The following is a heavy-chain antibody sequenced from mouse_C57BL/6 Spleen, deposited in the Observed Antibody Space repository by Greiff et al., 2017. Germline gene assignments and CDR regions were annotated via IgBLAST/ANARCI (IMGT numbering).Heavy chain of an antibody. V-gene: IGHV1-61*01. CDR1: GYTFTSYW. Sequence: QVQLKQPGAELVRPGSSVKLSCKASGYTFTSYWMDWVKQRPGQGLEWIGNIYPSDSETHYNQKFKDKATLTVDKSSSTAYMQLSSLTSEDSAVYYCARGYGGAYWGQGTLVTVSA. D-gene: IGHD1-1*01. J-gene: IGHJ3*01. CDR3: ARGYGGAY. CDR2: IYPSDSET.